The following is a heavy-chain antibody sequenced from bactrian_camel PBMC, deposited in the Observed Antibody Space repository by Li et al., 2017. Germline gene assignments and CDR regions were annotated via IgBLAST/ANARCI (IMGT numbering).Heavy chain of an antibody. Sequence: HVQLVESGGGSVQAGGSLRPSCAPGPWYISNFCLGWFRQAPGKQREGIAARDSDGDLRYADSVKGRFTISTDNAKNTLYLQMISLKPEDTAMYYCAAEPCLPGGVPDEYHTWGAGTQVTVS. CDR3: AAEPCLPGGVPDEYHT. V-gene: IGHV3S53*01. CDR2: RDSDGDL. J-gene: IGHJ4*01. CDR1: PWYISNFC.